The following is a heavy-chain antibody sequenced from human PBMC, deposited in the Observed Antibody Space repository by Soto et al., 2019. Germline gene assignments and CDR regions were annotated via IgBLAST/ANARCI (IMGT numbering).Heavy chain of an antibody. CDR1: GGSISSYY. CDR2: IYYSGST. V-gene: IGHV4-59*01. Sequence: SETLSLTCTVSGGSISSYYWSWIRQPPGKGLEWIGYIYYSGSTNYNPSLKSRVTISVDTSKNQFSLKLSSVTAADTAVYYCARDLKQQLVRGGFYYGMDVWGQGTTVTVSS. D-gene: IGHD6-13*01. J-gene: IGHJ6*02. CDR3: ARDLKQQLVRGGFYYGMDV.